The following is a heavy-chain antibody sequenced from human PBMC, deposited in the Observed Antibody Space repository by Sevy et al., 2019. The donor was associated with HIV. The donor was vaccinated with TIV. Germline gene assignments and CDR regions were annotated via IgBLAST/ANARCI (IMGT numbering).Heavy chain of an antibody. J-gene: IGHJ4*02. Sequence: SETLSLTCTVSGGSITSLYWNWIRQPPGKGLEWITNIYYNGHINYNPSLKSRVTLSLDTSKNQFSLRLSSVTAADTAMYYCAGENAWGRGYSWGQGTMVTVSS. V-gene: IGHV4-59*08. CDR3: AGENAWGRGYS. CDR1: GGSITSLY. CDR2: IYYNGHI. D-gene: IGHD1-26*01.